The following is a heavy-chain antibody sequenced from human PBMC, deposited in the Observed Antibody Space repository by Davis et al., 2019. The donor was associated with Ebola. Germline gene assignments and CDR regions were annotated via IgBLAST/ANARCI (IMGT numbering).Heavy chain of an antibody. Sequence: AASLKVSCKASGFTFTSSSMQTVRQARGQRLEWIGWIVVGSGNTNYAQKFQERVTITRDMSTSTAYMELSSLRSEDTAVYYCARTKPAGRYCSSTSCSQYYYGMDVWGQGNTVTVSS. V-gene: IGHV1-58*02. CDR3: ARTKPAGRYCSSTSCSQYYYGMDV. CDR1: GFTFTSSS. D-gene: IGHD2-2*01. J-gene: IGHJ6*02. CDR2: IVVGSGNT.